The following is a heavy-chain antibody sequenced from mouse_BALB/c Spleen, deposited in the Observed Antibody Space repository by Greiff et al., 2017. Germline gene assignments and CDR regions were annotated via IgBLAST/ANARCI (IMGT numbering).Heavy chain of an antibody. Sequence: DVMLVESGGGLVKPGGSLKLSCAASGFTFSSYAMSWVRQSPEKRLEWVAEISSGGSYTYYPDTVTGRFTISRDNAKNTLYLEMSSLRSEDTAMYYCARDRGTPYAMDYWGQGTSVTVSS. CDR3: ARDRGTPYAMDY. D-gene: IGHD2-14*01. V-gene: IGHV5-9-4*01. CDR2: ISSGGSYT. CDR1: GFTFSSYA. J-gene: IGHJ4*01.